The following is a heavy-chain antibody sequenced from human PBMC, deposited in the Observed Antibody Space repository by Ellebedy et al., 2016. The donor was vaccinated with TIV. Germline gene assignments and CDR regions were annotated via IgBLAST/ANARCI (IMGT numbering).Heavy chain of an antibody. Sequence: GESLKISCAASEFTFSSYAMSWVRQAPGKGLEWVSTISSSGFGTYCADSVKGRFTISRDNSKNTLYLQMNSLRAEDTAVYYCAKGRRMVYSTGGLDSWGQGTLVTVSS. CDR2: ISSSGFGT. CDR3: AKGRRMVYSTGGLDS. V-gene: IGHV3-23*01. D-gene: IGHD2-8*01. CDR1: EFTFSSYA. J-gene: IGHJ4*02.